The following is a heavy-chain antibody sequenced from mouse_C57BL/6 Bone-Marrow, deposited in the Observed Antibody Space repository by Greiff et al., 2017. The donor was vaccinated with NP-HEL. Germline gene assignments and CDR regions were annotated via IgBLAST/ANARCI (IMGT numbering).Heavy chain of an antibody. D-gene: IGHD1-1*01. CDR2: IYPGSGST. J-gene: IGHJ3*01. V-gene: IGHV1-55*01. CDR3: ARDEMYYYGSSFAY. Sequence: QVQLKQSGAELVKPGASVKMSCKASGYTFTSYWITWVKQRPGQGLEWIGDIYPGSGSTNYNEKFKSKATLTVDTSSSAAYMQLSSLTSEDSAVYYCARDEMYYYGSSFAYWGQGTLVTVSA. CDR1: GYTFTSYW.